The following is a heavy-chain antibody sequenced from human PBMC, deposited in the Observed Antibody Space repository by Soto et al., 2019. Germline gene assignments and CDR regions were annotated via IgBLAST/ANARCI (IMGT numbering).Heavy chain of an antibody. Sequence: SETLSLTCAVYGGSFSGYYWSWIRQPPGKGLEWIGEINHSGSTNYNPSLKSRVTISVDTSKNQFSLKLSSVTAADTAVYYCARGRHLIGSGSYYNRSPYYFDYWGQGTLVTVSS. J-gene: IGHJ4*02. V-gene: IGHV4-34*01. CDR1: GGSFSGYY. CDR3: ARGRHLIGSGSYYNRSPYYFDY. CDR2: INHSGST. D-gene: IGHD3-10*01.